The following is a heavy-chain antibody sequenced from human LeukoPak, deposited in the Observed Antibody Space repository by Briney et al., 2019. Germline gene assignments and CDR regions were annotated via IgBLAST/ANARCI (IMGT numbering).Heavy chain of an antibody. CDR3: ARDGRGGIYLGWGPINYFDD. CDR2: INPTSGDT. D-gene: IGHD1-26*01. V-gene: IGHV1-2*02. Sequence: ASVKVSCKASGYTFTDYYLHWVRQAPGQGLEWLGWINPTSGDTKYAQKFQGSVTMTRDTSTSTAHMELRRLRNDDTAVYYCARDGRGGIYLGWGPINYFDDWGLGTLVTVSS. J-gene: IGHJ4*02. CDR1: GYTFTDYY.